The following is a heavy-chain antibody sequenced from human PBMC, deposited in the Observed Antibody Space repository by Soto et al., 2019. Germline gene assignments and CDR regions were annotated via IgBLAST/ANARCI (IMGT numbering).Heavy chain of an antibody. Sequence: QVQLQQRGAGLLKPSETLSLTCVVFGGSLSSYYWSWIRQPPGKGLEWIGEINHRGNTNYNPYLKMRVSMSFDTSRAQFALKLPSVTAADTALYYCARAVTGARLVDWSFDLWGPGTQVTVSS. CDR1: GGSLSSYY. CDR2: INHRGNT. CDR3: ARAVTGARLVDWSFDL. D-gene: IGHD2-21*02. J-gene: IGHJ2*01. V-gene: IGHV4-34*02.